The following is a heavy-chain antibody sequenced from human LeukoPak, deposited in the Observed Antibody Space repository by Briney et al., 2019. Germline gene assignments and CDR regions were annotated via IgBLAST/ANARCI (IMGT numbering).Heavy chain of an antibody. D-gene: IGHD3-22*01. V-gene: IGHV3-23*01. CDR2: ISGSGGST. CDR3: ATDSDYHDSFYFDY. J-gene: IGHJ4*02. Sequence: GGSLRLSCAASGFTFSSYAMSWVRQAPGKGLEWVSAISGSGGSTYYADSVKGRFTISRDNSKNTLYLQMNSLRAEDTAVYYCATDSDYHDSFYFDYWGQGTLVTVSS. CDR1: GFTFSSYA.